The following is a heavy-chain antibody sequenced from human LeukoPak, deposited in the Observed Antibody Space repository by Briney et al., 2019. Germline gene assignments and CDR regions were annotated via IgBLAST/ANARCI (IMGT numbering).Heavy chain of an antibody. D-gene: IGHD2-2*01. CDR1: GGSISSYY. V-gene: IGHV4-59*12. Sequence: SETLSLTCTVSGGSISSYYWSWIRQPPGKGLEWIGYIYYSGSTYYNPSLKSRVTISVDTSKNQFSLKLSSVTAADTAVYYCAREYQLPKWNWFDPWGQGTLVTVSS. CDR3: AREYQLPKWNWFDP. CDR2: IYYSGST. J-gene: IGHJ5*02.